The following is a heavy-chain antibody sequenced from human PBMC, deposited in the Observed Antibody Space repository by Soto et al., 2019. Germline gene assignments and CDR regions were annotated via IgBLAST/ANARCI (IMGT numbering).Heavy chain of an antibody. CDR3: ARLYGGSLFDY. V-gene: IGHV4-39*01. Sequence: QLQLQESGPGLVKPSETLSLTCTVSGGSISSSSYYWGWIRQPPGKGLEWIGSFYYSGSTYYNPSLKXXVTISVDTSKNQFSLKLSSVTAADTAVYYCARLYGGSLFDYWGQGTLVTVSS. D-gene: IGHD2-15*01. J-gene: IGHJ4*02. CDR1: GGSISSSSYY. CDR2: FYYSGST.